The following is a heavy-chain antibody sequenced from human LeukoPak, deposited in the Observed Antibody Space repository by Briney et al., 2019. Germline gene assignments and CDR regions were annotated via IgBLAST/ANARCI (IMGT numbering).Heavy chain of an antibody. D-gene: IGHD4-17*01. CDR2: INPSGGST. J-gene: IGHJ4*02. CDR3: ARNPVTTKYFDY. Sequence: ASVKVSCKASGYXFTSYYMHWVRQAPGQGPEWMGIINPSGGSTRYAQKFQGRVTMTRDTSTSTVYMELSSLRSEDTAVYYCARNPVTTKYFDYWGQGTLVTVSS. V-gene: IGHV1-46*01. CDR1: GYXFTSYY.